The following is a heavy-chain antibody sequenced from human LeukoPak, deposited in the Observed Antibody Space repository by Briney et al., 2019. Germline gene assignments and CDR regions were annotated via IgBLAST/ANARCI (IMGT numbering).Heavy chain of an antibody. V-gene: IGHV3-64*01. CDR1: GFTFSSYA. CDR3: AKWPLGVVGATWSGY. J-gene: IGHJ4*02. D-gene: IGHD1-26*01. CDR2: ISSNGGST. Sequence: PGGSLRLSCAASGFTFSSYAMHWVRQAPGKGLEYVSAISSNGGSTYYANSVKGRFTISRDNSKNTLYLQMGSLRAEDTAVYYCAKWPLGVVGATWSGYWGQGTLVTVSS.